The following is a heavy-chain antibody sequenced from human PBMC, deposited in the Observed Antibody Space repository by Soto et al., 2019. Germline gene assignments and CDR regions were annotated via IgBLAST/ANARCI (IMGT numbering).Heavy chain of an antibody. CDR3: AKDAVATLDY. CDR2: ISYDETHI. V-gene: IGHV3-30*18. J-gene: IGHJ4*02. D-gene: IGHD2-15*01. CDR1: GLTFSYFC. Sequence: GGSLRLSCAVSGLTFSYFCMHWVRQAPGKGLEWVALISYDETHIYYADSVKGRFTISRDNSKSTLFLQLNSLRAEDTAVYYCAKDAVATLDYWGQGTLVTVSS.